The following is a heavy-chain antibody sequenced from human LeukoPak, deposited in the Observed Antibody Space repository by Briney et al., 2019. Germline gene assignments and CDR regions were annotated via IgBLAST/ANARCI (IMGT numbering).Heavy chain of an antibody. CDR2: IFYSGST. D-gene: IGHD6-19*01. CDR1: GGSISTSNYY. Sequence: SETLSLTCTVSGGSISTSNYYWGWIRQPPGKGLEWIGNIFYSGSTYYSPSLRSRVTISLDTSKNQFSLKLSSVTAADTAVYYCARDIAVAAHYYYYYYMDVWGKGTTVTISS. J-gene: IGHJ6*03. CDR3: ARDIAVAAHYYYYYYMDV. V-gene: IGHV4-39*07.